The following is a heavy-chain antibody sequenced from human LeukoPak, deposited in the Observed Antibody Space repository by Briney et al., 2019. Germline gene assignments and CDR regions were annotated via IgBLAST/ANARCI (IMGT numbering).Heavy chain of an antibody. J-gene: IGHJ4*02. CDR1: GFSLSNFQ. CDR3: ARDSHLSLQLWFEASGHFDY. D-gene: IGHD5-18*01. Sequence: GGSLRLSCVASGFSLSNFQMYWVRQAPGKGLEWVSIISLDGSTEFYADSVKGRFTISRDNAKNPLYLQMNSLRAEDTAVYYCARDSHLSLQLWFEASGHFDYWGQGTLVTVSS. CDR2: ISLDGSTE. V-gene: IGHV3-30-3*01.